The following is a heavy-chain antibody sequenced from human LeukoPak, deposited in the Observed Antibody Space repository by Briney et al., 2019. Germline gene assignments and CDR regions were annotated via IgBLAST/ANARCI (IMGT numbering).Heavy chain of an antibody. Sequence: GASVKVSCKASGYTFTSYYMHWVRQAPGQGLEWMGIINPSGGSTSYAQKFQGRVTMTRDMSTSTVYMELSSLRSEDTAVYYCARGLREYGQPHTFDYWGQGTLVTVSS. J-gene: IGHJ4*02. CDR2: INPSGGST. CDR1: GYTFTSYY. V-gene: IGHV1-46*01. CDR3: ARGLREYGQPHTFDY. D-gene: IGHD2-8*01.